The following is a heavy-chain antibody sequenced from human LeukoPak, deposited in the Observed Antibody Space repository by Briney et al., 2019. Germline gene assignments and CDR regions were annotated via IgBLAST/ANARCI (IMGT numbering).Heavy chain of an antibody. D-gene: IGHD3-10*01. CDR1: GFTFSSYA. CDR3: ARHYGP. CDR2: IYYSGST. J-gene: IGHJ4*02. Sequence: PGGSLRLSCAASGFTFSSYAMSWVRQPPGKGLEWIGSIYYSGSTYYNPSLKSRVTISVDTSKNQFSLKLNSVTATDTAVYYCARHYGPWGLGTLVTVSS. V-gene: IGHV4-39*01.